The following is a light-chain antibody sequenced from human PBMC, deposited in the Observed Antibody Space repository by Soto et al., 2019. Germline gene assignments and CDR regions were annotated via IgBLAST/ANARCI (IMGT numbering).Light chain of an antibody. CDR1: QSISGY. CDR3: QQTYNTPVT. Sequence: DIPMTQSPASLSASVGDRVTITCRASQSISGYLNWYLQKPGKAPKHLIYGASTLQGGVPSRFTGSGSETSFTLTISSLQPEDFGTYYCQQTYNTPVTFGPGTKVDI. J-gene: IGKJ3*01. CDR2: GAS. V-gene: IGKV1-39*01.